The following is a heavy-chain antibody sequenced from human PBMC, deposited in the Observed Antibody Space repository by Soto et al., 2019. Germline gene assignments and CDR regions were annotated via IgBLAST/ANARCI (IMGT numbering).Heavy chain of an antibody. CDR2: ISSNGGST. CDR3: VKDLGAARTRRAHFDY. J-gene: IGHJ4*02. D-gene: IGHD6-6*01. Sequence: GGSLRLSCSASGFTFSSYAMHWVRQAPGKGLEYVSAISSNGGSTYYADSVKGRFTISRDNSKNTLYLQMSSLRAEDTAVYYCVKDLGAARTRRAHFDYWGQGTLVTVSS. CDR1: GFTFSSYA. V-gene: IGHV3-64D*08.